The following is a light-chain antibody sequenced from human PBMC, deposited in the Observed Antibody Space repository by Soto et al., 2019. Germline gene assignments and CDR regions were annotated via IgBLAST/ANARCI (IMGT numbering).Light chain of an antibody. V-gene: IGLV1-40*01. J-gene: IGLJ2*01. CDR2: VNN. CDR3: QPYDSSLSGYVV. CDR1: SSNIGAGYD. Sequence: QSVLTQPPSVSGAPGQRVTISCTGSSSNIGAGYDVHWYQQLPGTAPKLLIYVNNNRPSGVPDRFSGSKSGTSASLAITGLRAEDEADYYCQPYDSSLSGYVVFGGGTKLTV.